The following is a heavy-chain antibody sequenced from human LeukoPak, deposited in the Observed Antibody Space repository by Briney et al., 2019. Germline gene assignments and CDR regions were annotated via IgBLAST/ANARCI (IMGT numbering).Heavy chain of an antibody. CDR1: GGSISSSSYY. J-gene: IGHJ4*02. V-gene: IGHV4-39*07. CDR2: IYYSGST. D-gene: IGHD3-22*01. Sequence: TSETLSLTCTVSGGSISSSSYYWGWIRQPPGKGLEWIGSIYYSGSTCYNPSLKSRVTISVDTSKNQFSLKLSSVTAADTAVYYCATLGFSSGYYYYFDHWGQGTLVTVSS. CDR3: ATLGFSSGYYYYFDH.